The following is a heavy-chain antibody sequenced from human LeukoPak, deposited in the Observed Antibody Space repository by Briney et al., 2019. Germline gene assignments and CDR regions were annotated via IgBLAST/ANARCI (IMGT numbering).Heavy chain of an antibody. Sequence: PETLSLTCTVSGDSISSYYWSWIRQPPGKGLEWIGYIYYSGSTNYNPSLKSRVTISVDTSKNQFSLKLSSVTAADTAVYYCAARDKGEVFDYWGQGTLVTVSS. V-gene: IGHV4-59*01. CDR1: GDSISSYY. CDR2: IYYSGST. CDR3: AARDKGEVFDY. J-gene: IGHJ4*02. D-gene: IGHD5-24*01.